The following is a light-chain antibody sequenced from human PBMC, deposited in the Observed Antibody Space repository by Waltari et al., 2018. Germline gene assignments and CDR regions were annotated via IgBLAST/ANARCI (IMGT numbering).Light chain of an antibody. CDR3: YSTDSGGYQRV. J-gene: IGLJ2*01. V-gene: IGLV3-10*01. CDR2: EDT. CDR1: ALPKKY. Sequence: SYELTQPPAVSVSPGQSARITCSGDALPKKYAYWYQQKPGQAPILVIYEDTKRPSDIPERFSGSSSGTMTTLTISGAQVEDEADYYCYSTDSGGYQRVFGGGTKLTVL.